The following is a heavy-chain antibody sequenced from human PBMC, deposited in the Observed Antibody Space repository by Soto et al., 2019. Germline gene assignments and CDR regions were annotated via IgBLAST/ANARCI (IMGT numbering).Heavy chain of an antibody. J-gene: IGHJ3*02. D-gene: IGHD3-3*01. CDR1: ESIFRGYG. V-gene: IGHV3-33*01. CDR3: ARVYWADFWSGYYRVSAFDI. CDR2: IRFDGSNI. Sequence: GGSLRLSCAAPESIFRGYGMHWVRQAPGKGLEWVAIIRFDGSNINYADAVKGRFTISRDNAKNSLYLQMNSLRAEDTAVYYCARVYWADFWSGYYRVSAFDIWGQGTMVTVSS.